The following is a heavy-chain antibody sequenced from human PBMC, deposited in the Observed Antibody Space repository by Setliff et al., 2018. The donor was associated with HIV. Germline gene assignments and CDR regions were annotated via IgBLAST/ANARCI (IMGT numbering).Heavy chain of an antibody. Sequence: ETLSLTCTVSGGSFRSSRYYWGWIRQPPGKGLEWIGNIHYGGFFWYSPSLKSRVTISVDTSKNQFSLKLSSVTAADTAVYYCARPALGIGGGSRFDNWGQGTRVTVSS. V-gene: IGHV4-39*01. CDR3: ARPALGIGGGSRFDN. J-gene: IGHJ4*02. D-gene: IGHD3-10*01. CDR1: GGSFRSSRYY. CDR2: IHYGGFF.